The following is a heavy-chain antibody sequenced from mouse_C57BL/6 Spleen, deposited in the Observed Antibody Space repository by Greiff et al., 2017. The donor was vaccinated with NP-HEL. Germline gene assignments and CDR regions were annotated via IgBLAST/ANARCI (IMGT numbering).Heavy chain of an antibody. CDR3: GRRGDGNYAWFAY. Sequence: EVKLVESGGGLVKPGGSLKLSCAASGFTFSSYAMSWVRQTPEKRLEWVATISDVGSYTYYPDNVKGRFTISRDNAKNNLYLQMSHLKSEDTAMYYCGRRGDGNYAWFAYWGQGTLVTVSA. CDR2: ISDVGSYT. D-gene: IGHD2-1*01. CDR1: GFTFSSYA. V-gene: IGHV5-4*03. J-gene: IGHJ3*01.